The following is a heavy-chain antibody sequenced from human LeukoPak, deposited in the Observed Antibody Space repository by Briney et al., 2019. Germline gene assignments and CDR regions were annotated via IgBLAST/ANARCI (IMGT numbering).Heavy chain of an antibody. CDR1: GYTFTSYG. V-gene: IGHV1-18*01. CDR3: ARDRYLTFDVTMVRGDYYYYYMDV. D-gene: IGHD3-10*01. Sequence: EASVKVSCKASGYTFTSYGISWVRQAPGQGLEWMGWISAYNGNTNYAQKLQGRVTMTTDTSTSTAYMELRSLRSADTAVYYCARDRYLTFDVTMVRGDYYYYYMDVWGKGTTVTISS. J-gene: IGHJ6*03. CDR2: ISAYNGNT.